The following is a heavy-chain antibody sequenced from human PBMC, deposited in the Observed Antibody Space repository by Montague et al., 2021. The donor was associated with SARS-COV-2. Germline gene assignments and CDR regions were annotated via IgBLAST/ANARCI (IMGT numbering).Heavy chain of an antibody. J-gene: IGHJ4*02. D-gene: IGHD6-13*01. Sequence: SLRLSRAASVFTFTPCWLIWVRQAPGKGLEWVANLKNDQSEHYYLASSXALFTISRDNAKNSLYLQIGSLRAEDTAVYYCARGGRDSSWYWRIWGQGTLVTVSS. CDR1: VFTFTPCW. CDR2: LKNDQSEH. CDR3: ARGGRDSSWYWRI. V-gene: IGHV3-7*01.